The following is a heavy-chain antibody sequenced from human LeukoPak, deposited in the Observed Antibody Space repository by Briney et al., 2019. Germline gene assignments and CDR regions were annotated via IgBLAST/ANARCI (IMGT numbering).Heavy chain of an antibody. Sequence: SETLSLTCTVYGESFNVYFWSWIRQPPGKGLEWIGYIYYSGSTNYNPSLKSRVTISVDTSKNQFSLKLSSVTAADTAVYYCARDSGGYSYGLDYWGQGTLVTASS. V-gene: IGHV4-59*01. CDR3: ARDSGGYSYGLDY. CDR1: GESFNVYF. CDR2: IYYSGST. D-gene: IGHD5-18*01. J-gene: IGHJ4*02.